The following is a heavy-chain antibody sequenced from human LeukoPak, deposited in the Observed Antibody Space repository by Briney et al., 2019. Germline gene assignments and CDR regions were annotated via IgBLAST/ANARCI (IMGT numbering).Heavy chain of an antibody. J-gene: IGHJ3*02. CDR1: GFTVSSNY. CDR2: IYSGGST. V-gene: IGHV3-66*01. Sequence: GGSLRLSCAASGFTVSSNYMSWVRQAPGKGLEWVSVIYSGGSTDYADSVKGRFTISRDNSKNTLYLQMNSLRAEDTAVYYCAKDMWELQHDAFDIWGQGTMVTVSS. D-gene: IGHD1-26*01. CDR3: AKDMWELQHDAFDI.